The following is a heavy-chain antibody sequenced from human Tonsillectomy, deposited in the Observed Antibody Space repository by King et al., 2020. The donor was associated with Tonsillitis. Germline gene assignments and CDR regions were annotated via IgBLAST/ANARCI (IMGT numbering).Heavy chain of an antibody. V-gene: IGHV3-30*04. Sequence: VQLVESGGGVVQPGRSLRLSCAASGFTFSSYAMHWVRQAPGKGLEWVAVISYDGSDKYYADSVKGRFTISRDNSKNTLYLQMNSLRAEDTAVYYCARDRDGYNAMNFDYWGLGTLVTVSS. CDR3: ARDRDGYNAMNFDY. D-gene: IGHD5-24*01. CDR2: ISYDGSDK. CDR1: GFTFSSYA. J-gene: IGHJ4*02.